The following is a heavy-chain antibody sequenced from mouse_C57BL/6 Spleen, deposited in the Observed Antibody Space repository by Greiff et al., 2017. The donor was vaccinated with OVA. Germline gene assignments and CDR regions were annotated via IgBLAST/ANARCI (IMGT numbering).Heavy chain of an antibody. Sequence: EVQLQESGPGLVKPSQSLSLTCSVTGYSITSGYYWNWIRQFPGNKLEWMGYISYDGSNNYNPSLKNRISITRDTSKNQFFLKLNSVTTEDTATYYCARCDYHWYFDVWGTGTTVTVSS. D-gene: IGHD2-4*01. CDR2: ISYDGSN. CDR3: ARCDYHWYFDV. CDR1: GYSITSGYY. V-gene: IGHV3-6*01. J-gene: IGHJ1*03.